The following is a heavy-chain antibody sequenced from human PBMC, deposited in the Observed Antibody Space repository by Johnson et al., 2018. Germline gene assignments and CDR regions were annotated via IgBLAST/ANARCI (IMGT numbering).Heavy chain of an antibody. CDR3: ARDSGFDAFDI. Sequence: EVQLVESGGGLVQPGGSXRLSCAASGFTFSSYDMHWVRQATGKGLAWVSAIGTAGDTYYPGSVKGRFTISRENAKNSLYLQMNSLRAGETAVYYCARDSGFDAFDIWGQGTMVTVSS. V-gene: IGHV3-13*01. J-gene: IGHJ3*02. CDR2: IGTAGDT. CDR1: GFTFSSYD. D-gene: IGHD5-12*01.